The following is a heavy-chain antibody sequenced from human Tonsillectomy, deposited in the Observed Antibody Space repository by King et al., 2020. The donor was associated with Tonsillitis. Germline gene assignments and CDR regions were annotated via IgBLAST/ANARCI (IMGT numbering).Heavy chain of an antibody. J-gene: IGHJ2*01. Sequence: VQLVQSGGGLVKPGGSLRLSCAASGFTFSDYYMNWIRQAPGKGLEWVSYISSSSSYTNYADSVKDRFNIARDNAKNSLYLQMNSLRAEDTAVYYCARGLPNWGTSYWYFDLWGRGTLVTVSS. CDR3: ARGLPNWGTSYWYFDL. CDR2: ISSSSSYT. V-gene: IGHV3-11*06. D-gene: IGHD7-27*01. CDR1: GFTFSDYY.